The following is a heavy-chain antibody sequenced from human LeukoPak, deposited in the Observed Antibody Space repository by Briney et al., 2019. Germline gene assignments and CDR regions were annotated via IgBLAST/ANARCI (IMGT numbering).Heavy chain of an antibody. J-gene: IGHJ4*02. D-gene: IGHD3-10*01. V-gene: IGHV3-30*18. CDR1: GFTFSSYG. Sequence: GGSLRLSCAVSGFTFSSYGMHWVRQAPGKGLEWVAVISYDGSNKYYADSVKGRFTISRDNSKNTLYLQMNSLRAEDTAVYYCAKEVSTSLRYYGSGSYPGYWGQGTLVTVSS. CDR2: ISYDGSNK. CDR3: AKEVSTSLRYYGSGSYPGY.